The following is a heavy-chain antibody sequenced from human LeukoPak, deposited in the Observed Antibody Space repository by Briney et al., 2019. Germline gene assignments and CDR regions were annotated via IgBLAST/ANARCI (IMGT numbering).Heavy chain of an antibody. V-gene: IGHV4-39*07. Sequence: TSETLSLTCTVSGGSISGSSYYWGWSRQPPGKGLEWIGSIYYSGSTYYNPSLKSRVTISVDTSKNQFSLKLSSVTAADTAVYYCARRSTSSSWYGYFDYWGQGTLVTVSS. D-gene: IGHD6-13*01. CDR1: GGSISGSSYY. CDR2: IYYSGST. J-gene: IGHJ4*02. CDR3: ARRSTSSSWYGYFDY.